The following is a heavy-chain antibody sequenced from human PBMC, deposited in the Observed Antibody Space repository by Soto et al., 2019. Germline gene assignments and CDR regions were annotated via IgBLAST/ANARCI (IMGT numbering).Heavy chain of an antibody. CDR3: ARRYGASFDY. V-gene: IGHV4-59*01. Sequence: SETLSLSCTITGGSISSYYWSWIRKPPGKGLEWIGYIYYSGSTNYNPSFKSRVTISVDTSKNQFPLKLSSVTAADTAVYYCARRYGASFDYWGQGTLVTVS. D-gene: IGHD4-17*01. CDR2: IYYSGST. CDR1: GGSISSYY. J-gene: IGHJ4*02.